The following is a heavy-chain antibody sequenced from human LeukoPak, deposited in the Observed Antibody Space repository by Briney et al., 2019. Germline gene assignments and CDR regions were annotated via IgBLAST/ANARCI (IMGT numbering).Heavy chain of an antibody. D-gene: IGHD3-10*01. V-gene: IGHV3-53*01. J-gene: IGHJ4*02. CDR3: AISGLWFGEFRGLDY. CDR1: GFNVSNNY. Sequence: GGSLRLSCAASGFNVSNNYMNWVLQAPGKGLEWVSVIFSSGPTYYADSVKGRFTISRDTSKNALYLQMNSLRAEDTAVYYCAISGLWFGEFRGLDYWGQGTLVTVSS. CDR2: IFSSGPT.